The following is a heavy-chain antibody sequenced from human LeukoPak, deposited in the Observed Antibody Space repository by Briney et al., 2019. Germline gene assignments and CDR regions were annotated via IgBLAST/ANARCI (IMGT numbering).Heavy chain of an antibody. V-gene: IGHV3-11*04. CDR1: GFTFSDYY. CDR3: TRDAALVPGKNF. CDR2: ISYSGSTL. Sequence: TGGSLRLSCAASGFTFSDYYMSWIRQAPGKGLEWGSYISYSGSTLYYADSVKGRFTMSRDNAENSVYLQMNSLRPEDTAVYYCTRDAALVPGKNFWGQGTLVTVSS. D-gene: IGHD6-19*01. J-gene: IGHJ4*02.